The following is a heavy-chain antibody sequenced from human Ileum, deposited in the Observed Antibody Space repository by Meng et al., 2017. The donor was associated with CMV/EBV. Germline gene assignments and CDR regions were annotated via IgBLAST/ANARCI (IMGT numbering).Heavy chain of an antibody. CDR2: ISAYNGDT. CDR3: ARDSREDYTPFDY. Sequence: ASVKASCKASGYTFTRYGISWVRQAPGQGLEWMGWISAYNGDTNYAQNFQDKVTMTTDTSTSTAYMELRSLRSDDTAVYYCARDSREDYTPFDYWGQGTLVTVSS. D-gene: IGHD4-11*01. J-gene: IGHJ4*02. V-gene: IGHV1-18*01. CDR1: GYTFTRYG.